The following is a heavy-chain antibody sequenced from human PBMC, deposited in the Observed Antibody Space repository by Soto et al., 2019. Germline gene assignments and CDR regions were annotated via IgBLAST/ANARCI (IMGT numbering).Heavy chain of an antibody. V-gene: IGHV4-59*01. D-gene: IGHD3-22*01. CDR3: ARGRTVRNYADDSSDYFYFFDY. CDR2: VYYTGST. CDR1: GDSISTFY. Sequence: SETLSLTCTVSGDSISTFYCGWMRQSPGKELEWIGYVYYTGSTNYNPSLKSRVTISVDRSKNQFSLKLTSANAADTAVYYCARGRTVRNYADDSSDYFYFFDYWGQGTQVTVSS. J-gene: IGHJ4*02.